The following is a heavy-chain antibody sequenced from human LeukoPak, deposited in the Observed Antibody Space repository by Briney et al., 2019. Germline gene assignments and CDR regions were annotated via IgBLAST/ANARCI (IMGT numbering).Heavy chain of an antibody. CDR1: GYTFTGYY. V-gene: IGHV1-2*02. D-gene: IGHD1-26*01. J-gene: IGHJ4*02. CDR2: INPNSGGT. Sequence: GASVKVSCKASGYTFTGYYMHWVRQAPGQGLEWMGWINPNSGGTNYAQKFRGRVTMTRDTSISTAYMELSRLRSDDTAVYYCARDKGKYSGSYPLDYWGQGTLVTVSS. CDR3: ARDKGKYSGSYPLDY.